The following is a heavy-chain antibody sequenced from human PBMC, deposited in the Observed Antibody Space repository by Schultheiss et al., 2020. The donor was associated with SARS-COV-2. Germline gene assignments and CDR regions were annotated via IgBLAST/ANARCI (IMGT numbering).Heavy chain of an antibody. CDR3: ARDQYYYYGMDV. J-gene: IGHJ6*02. CDR2: INSDGSST. CDR1: GFTFSSYW. V-gene: IGHV3-74*01. Sequence: GGSLRLSCAASGFTFSSYWIHWVRQAPGKGLVWVSRINSDGSSTSYADSVKGRFTISRDNAKNTLYLQMNSLRAEDTAVYYCARDQYYYYGMDVWGQGTTVTVSS.